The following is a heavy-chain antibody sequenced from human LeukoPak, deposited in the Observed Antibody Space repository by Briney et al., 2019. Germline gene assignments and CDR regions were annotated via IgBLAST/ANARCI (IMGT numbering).Heavy chain of an antibody. CDR1: GGSISSYY. CDR2: IYYSGST. V-gene: IGHV4-59*01. J-gene: IGHJ5*02. Sequence: SETLSLTCTVSGGSISSYYWSWIRQPPGKGLEWIGYIYYSGSTNYNPSLKSRVTISVDTSKNQFSLKLSSVTAADTAVYYCARGEVYSSSWSTLFDPWGQGTLVTVSS. D-gene: IGHD6-13*01. CDR3: ARGEVYSSSWSTLFDP.